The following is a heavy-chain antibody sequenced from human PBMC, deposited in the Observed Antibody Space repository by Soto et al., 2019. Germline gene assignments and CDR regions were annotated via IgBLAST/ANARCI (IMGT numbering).Heavy chain of an antibody. V-gene: IGHV3-73*02. Sequence: EVQLVESGGGLVQPGGSLKLSCAASGFTFSGSAMHWVRQTSGKGLEWVGRIRSKVNSYATAYAASVKGRFTISRDDSKNTAYLQMNSLKTEDTAVYYCTRDSRGWRDWGQGTLVTVSS. J-gene: IGHJ4*02. CDR3: TRDSRGWRD. CDR2: IRSKVNSYAT. D-gene: IGHD6-19*01. CDR1: GFTFSGSA.